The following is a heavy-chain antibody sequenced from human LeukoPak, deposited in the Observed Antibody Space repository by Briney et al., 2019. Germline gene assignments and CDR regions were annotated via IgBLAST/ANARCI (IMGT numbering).Heavy chain of an antibody. CDR3: AKEWAAAHHSGFDY. Sequence: GGSLRLSCEAAGFSFRDYPMGWVRRASGKRLEWVSGISAGADVIFYADPVKGRFTISRDNSKNTLYLQMNSLRAEDTAVYYCAKEWAAAHHSGFDYWGQGTLVTVSS. J-gene: IGHJ4*02. V-gene: IGHV3-23*01. D-gene: IGHD6-13*01. CDR2: ISAGADVI. CDR1: GFSFRDYP.